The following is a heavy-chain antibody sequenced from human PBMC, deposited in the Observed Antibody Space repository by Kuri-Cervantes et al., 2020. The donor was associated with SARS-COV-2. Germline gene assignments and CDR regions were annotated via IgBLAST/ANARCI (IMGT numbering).Heavy chain of an antibody. CDR1: GFTVSSNY. V-gene: IGHV3-66*01. J-gene: IGHJ6*03. D-gene: IGHD6-6*01. CDR3: ARVNSSSKSYYYYYYMDV. Sequence: GGSLRLSCAASGFTVSSNYMSWVRQAPGKGLEWVSVIYSGGSTYYADSVKGRFTISRDNSKNTLYLQMNSLRAEDTAVYYCARVNSSSKSYYYYYYMDVWGKGTTVTVSS. CDR2: IYSGGST.